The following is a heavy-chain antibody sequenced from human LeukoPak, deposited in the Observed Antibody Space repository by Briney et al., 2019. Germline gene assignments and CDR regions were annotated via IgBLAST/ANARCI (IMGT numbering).Heavy chain of an antibody. CDR2: IYYSGST. Sequence: SETLSLTCTVSGGSISSSSYYWGWIRQPPGKGLEWIGSIYYSGSTYYNPSLKSRVTISVDTSKNQFSLKLSSVTAAGTAVYYCARSLYYDSSGPYGMDVWGQGTTVTVSS. D-gene: IGHD3-22*01. CDR3: ARSLYYDSSGPYGMDV. J-gene: IGHJ6*02. V-gene: IGHV4-39*07. CDR1: GGSISSSSYY.